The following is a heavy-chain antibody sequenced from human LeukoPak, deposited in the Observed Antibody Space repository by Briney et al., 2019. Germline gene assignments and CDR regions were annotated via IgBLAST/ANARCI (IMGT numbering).Heavy chain of an antibody. Sequence: GGSLRLSCATSGFTFSIYWMYWVRQAPGKGLVWVSRINFDGSSTSYADSVKGRFTISRDNAKNTLYLQMNSLRAEDTAVYYCALGYTFGPNYFDCWGQGTLVTVSS. CDR3: ALGYTFGPNYFDC. J-gene: IGHJ4*02. D-gene: IGHD5-18*01. CDR2: INFDGSST. CDR1: GFTFSIYW. V-gene: IGHV3-74*01.